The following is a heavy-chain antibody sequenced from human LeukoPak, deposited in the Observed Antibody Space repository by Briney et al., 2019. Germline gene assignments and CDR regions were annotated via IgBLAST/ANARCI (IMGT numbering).Heavy chain of an antibody. D-gene: IGHD1-1*01. CDR3: TRADDRGDY. CDR1: GFTFSAYW. CDR2: IKYDGSAT. V-gene: IGHV3-7*04. Sequence: PGGSLRLSCAASGFTFSAYWMSWVRQAPGKGLEWVANIKYDGSATYYVDSAKGRFTISRDNTKDSLFLQMNSLRVEDTAVYYCTRADDRGDYWGQGTLVTVSS. J-gene: IGHJ4*02.